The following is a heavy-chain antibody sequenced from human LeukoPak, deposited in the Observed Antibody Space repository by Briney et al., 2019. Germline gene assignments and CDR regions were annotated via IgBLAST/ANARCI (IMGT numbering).Heavy chain of an antibody. J-gene: IGHJ5*02. CDR1: GGTFISYA. Sequence: ASVKVSCKASGGTFISYAISWVRQATGQGLEWVGGIIPIFGTANYAQKFQGRVTLTRDTTASTAYMEQSSLRSENTAVYYCAKDPCSGGTYYSDCFDPWGQGTLVTVSS. CDR3: AKDPCSGGTYYSDCFDP. D-gene: IGHD2-15*01. CDR2: IIPIFGTA. V-gene: IGHV1-69*05.